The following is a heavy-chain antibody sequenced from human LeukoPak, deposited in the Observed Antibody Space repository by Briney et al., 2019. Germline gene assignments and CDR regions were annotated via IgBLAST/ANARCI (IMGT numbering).Heavy chain of an antibody. D-gene: IGHD1-26*01. Sequence: PSETLSLTCTVSGGSISSYYWSWIRRPAGKGLEWIGRIYTSGSTNYNPSLKSRVTMSVDTSKNQFSLKLSSVTAADTAVYYCAREGRIVGATVDYWGQGTLVTVSS. V-gene: IGHV4-4*07. CDR1: GGSISSYY. CDR2: IYTSGST. CDR3: AREGRIVGATVDY. J-gene: IGHJ4*02.